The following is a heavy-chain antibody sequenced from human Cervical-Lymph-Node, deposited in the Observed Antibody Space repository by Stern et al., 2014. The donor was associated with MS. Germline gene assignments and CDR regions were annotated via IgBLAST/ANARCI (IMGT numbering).Heavy chain of an antibody. CDR3: ARDQGYCSGGSCYSGVRWFDP. V-gene: IGHV7-4-1*02. Sequence: VQLEESGSELKKPGASVKVSCKASGYTFTSYAMNWVRQAPGQGLEWMGWINTNTGNPTYAQCFTGLFVFSLDASVSTAYLQISSLKAEDTAVYYCARDQGYCSGGSCYSGVRWFDPWGQGTLVTVSS. CDR2: INTNTGNP. J-gene: IGHJ5*02. D-gene: IGHD2-15*01. CDR1: GYTFTSYA.